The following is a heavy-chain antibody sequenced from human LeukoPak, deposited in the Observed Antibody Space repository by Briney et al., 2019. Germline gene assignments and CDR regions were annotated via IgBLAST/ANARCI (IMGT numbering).Heavy chain of an antibody. V-gene: IGHV3-53*01. Sequence: PGGALRLSCADSGFTVSSNYMSWVRQAPGKGLEWVSVIYSGGSTYYADSVKGRFTISRDNSKDTLYLQMNSLRAEDTAVYYCARCPMGAFDIWGQGTMVTVSS. J-gene: IGHJ3*02. CDR2: IYSGGST. D-gene: IGHD3-10*01. CDR3: ARCPMGAFDI. CDR1: GFTVSSNY.